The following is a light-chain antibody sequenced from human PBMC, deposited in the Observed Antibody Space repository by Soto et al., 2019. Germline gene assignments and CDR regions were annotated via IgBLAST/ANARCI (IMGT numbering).Light chain of an antibody. Sequence: EIQRTQSPSSVSASVGDRFSITGLASQGISNWLAWYQQKPGRAPKLLIYAASSLQSGVSSRFSGSGSGTDFTLTISSLQPEDFATYYCQQGNSFPFTVGPGTKVEIK. CDR2: AAS. J-gene: IGKJ3*01. CDR1: QGISNW. CDR3: QQGNSFPFT. V-gene: IGKV1D-12*01.